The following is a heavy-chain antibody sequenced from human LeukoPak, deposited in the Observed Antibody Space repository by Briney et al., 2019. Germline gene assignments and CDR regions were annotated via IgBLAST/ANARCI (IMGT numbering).Heavy chain of an antibody. D-gene: IGHD4-17*01. J-gene: IGHJ5*02. V-gene: IGHV3-33*01. Sequence: GGSLRLSCAASGFTFSSFAMHWVHQAPGKGLEWVADIWYNGSNKYYAESVKGRFTISRDNSKNTLYLQMNSLRADDTAVYYCSIGGYGDYNNWFDPWGQGTLVIVSS. CDR1: GFTFSSFA. CDR2: IWYNGSNK. CDR3: SIGGYGDYNNWFDP.